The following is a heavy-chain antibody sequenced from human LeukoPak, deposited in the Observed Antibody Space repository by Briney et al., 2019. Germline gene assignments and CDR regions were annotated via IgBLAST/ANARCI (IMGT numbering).Heavy chain of an antibody. J-gene: IGHJ6*03. D-gene: IGHD2-15*01. Sequence: KTGGSLRLSCAASGFTFSNYKMNWIRQAPGKGLEWVSSISRSGSTKYYADSVKGRFTISRDNAKNSLFLQMNSLRAEDTAVYYCARVLRYCSGGNCYSGGLGYMDVWGKGTTVTISS. V-gene: IGHV3-11*01. CDR3: ARVLRYCSGGNCYSGGLGYMDV. CDR2: ISRSGSTK. CDR1: GFTFSNYK.